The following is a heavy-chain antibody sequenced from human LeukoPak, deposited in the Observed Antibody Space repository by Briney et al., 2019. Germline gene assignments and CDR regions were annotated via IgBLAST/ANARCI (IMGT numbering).Heavy chain of an antibody. Sequence: SQTLSLTCTVSGVSISSSDYFWSWIRQPAGKGLEWIGRMNIDGSTNYNPSLQSRVTSSLDTSKNQFSLKLSSVTAADTTVYYCARYSGSGYGMFYFDYWGQGTLVTVSS. D-gene: IGHD5-12*01. CDR3: ARYSGSGYGMFYFDY. V-gene: IGHV4-61*02. CDR1: GVSISSSDYF. CDR2: MNIDGST. J-gene: IGHJ4*02.